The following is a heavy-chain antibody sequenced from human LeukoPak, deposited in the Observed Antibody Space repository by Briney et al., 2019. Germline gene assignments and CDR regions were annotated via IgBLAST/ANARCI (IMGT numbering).Heavy chain of an antibody. CDR1: GGSISSGDYY. D-gene: IGHD6-13*01. CDR2: IYYSGST. CDR3: ARRPAAAGTWYFDL. Sequence: PSETLSLTCTVSGGSISSGDYYWSWIRQPPGKGLEWIGYIYYSGSTYYNPSLKSRVTISVDTSKNQFSLKLSSVTAADTAVYYCARRPAAAGTWYFDLWGRGTLVTVSS. J-gene: IGHJ2*01. V-gene: IGHV4-30-4*01.